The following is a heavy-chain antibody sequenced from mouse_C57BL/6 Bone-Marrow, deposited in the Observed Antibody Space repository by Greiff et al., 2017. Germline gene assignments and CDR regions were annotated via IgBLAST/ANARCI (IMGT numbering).Heavy chain of an antibody. Sequence: QVQLKESGAELVKPGASVKISCKASGYAFSSYWMNWVKQRPGKGLEWIGQIYPGDGDTNYNGKFKGKATLTADKSSSTAYMQLSSLTSEDSAVYFCARGGRLRFAYWGQGTLVTVSA. J-gene: IGHJ3*01. D-gene: IGHD2-4*01. CDR1: GYAFSSYW. V-gene: IGHV1-80*01. CDR3: ARGGRLRFAY. CDR2: IYPGDGDT.